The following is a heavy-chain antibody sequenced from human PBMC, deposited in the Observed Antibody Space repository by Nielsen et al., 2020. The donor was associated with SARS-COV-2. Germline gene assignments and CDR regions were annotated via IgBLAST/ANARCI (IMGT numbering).Heavy chain of an antibody. Sequence: GESLKISCKGSGYSFTSYWIGWVRQMPGKGLEWMGIIYPGDSDTRYSPSFQGQVTISADKSISTAYLQWSSLKASDTAMYYCARPPTTYCSSTSCYLIWGQGTLVTVSS. V-gene: IGHV5-51*01. CDR2: IYPGDSDT. D-gene: IGHD2-2*01. CDR3: ARPPTTYCSSTSCYLI. CDR1: GYSFTSYW. J-gene: IGHJ4*02.